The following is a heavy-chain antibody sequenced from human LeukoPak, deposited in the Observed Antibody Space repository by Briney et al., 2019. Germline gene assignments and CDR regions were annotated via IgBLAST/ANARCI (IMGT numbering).Heavy chain of an antibody. CDR2: INTNSGNP. D-gene: IGHD3-3*01. J-gene: IGHJ5*02. Sequence: ASVKVSCMASGYTFTSYAMNWVRQAPGQGLEWMGWINTNSGNPTYAQGFTGRFVFSSDTSVSTAYLQNSSLKAEDTAVYYCARVDFWSGYYRQTGFDPWGQGTLVTVSS. CDR3: ARVDFWSGYYRQTGFDP. V-gene: IGHV7-4-1*02. CDR1: GYTFTSYA.